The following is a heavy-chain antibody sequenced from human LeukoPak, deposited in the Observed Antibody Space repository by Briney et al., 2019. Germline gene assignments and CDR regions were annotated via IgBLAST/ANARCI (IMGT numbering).Heavy chain of an antibody. V-gene: IGHV1-69*02. CDR1: GGTFSSYT. Sequence: SVKVSCKASGGTFSSYTISWVRQAPGQGLEWMGRITPILGIANYAQKFQGRVTITADKSTSTAYMELSSLRSEDTAVYYCASELSTSLYYFDYWGQGTLVTVSS. CDR2: ITPILGIA. J-gene: IGHJ4*02. D-gene: IGHD2-2*01. CDR3: ASELSTSLYYFDY.